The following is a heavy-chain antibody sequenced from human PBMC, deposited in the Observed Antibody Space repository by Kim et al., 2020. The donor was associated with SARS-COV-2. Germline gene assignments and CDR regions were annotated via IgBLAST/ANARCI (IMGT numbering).Heavy chain of an antibody. J-gene: IGHJ6*02. CDR2: INPSGGNT. V-gene: IGHV1-46*01. CDR1: GYTFTSYD. D-gene: IGHD2-8*02. Sequence: ASVKVSCKASGYTFTSYDIHWVRQAPGQGLEWMGIINPSGGNTTYAQKFQGRVTMTRDTSTTTVYMELSSLRSEDTAVYYCARATGVFARYYYYGLGLGG. CDR3: ARATGVFARYYYYGLGL.